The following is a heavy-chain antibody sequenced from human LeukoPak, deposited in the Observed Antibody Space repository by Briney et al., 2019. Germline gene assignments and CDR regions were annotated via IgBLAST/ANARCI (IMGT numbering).Heavy chain of an antibody. V-gene: IGHV3-66*02. J-gene: IGHJ4*02. Sequence: GGSLRLSCVASGFTVSRNYMSWVSQVPGKGLEWVAVIYSGGSPYYADSVKGRFTISRDNSKNTLYLQMNSLRAEDSGLYYCARDPSEDIVVVPAAASDYWGQGTLVTVSS. D-gene: IGHD2-2*01. CDR3: ARDPSEDIVVVPAAASDY. CDR2: IYSGGSP. CDR1: GFTVSRNY.